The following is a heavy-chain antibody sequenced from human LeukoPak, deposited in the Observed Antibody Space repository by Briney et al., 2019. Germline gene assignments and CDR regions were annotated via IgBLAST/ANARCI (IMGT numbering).Heavy chain of an antibody. Sequence: SETLSLTCGVSGASISSSHYWGWMRQPPGQGLGLIGTIYYTGTTYYNPSLKSRVTMSVDTSKNQFSLNLTSVTAADTAVYYCARALILGVIRVDNWFDPWGQGILVTVSS. J-gene: IGHJ5*02. CDR3: ARALILGVIRVDNWFDP. V-gene: IGHV4-38-2*01. CDR1: GASISSSHY. CDR2: IYYTGTT. D-gene: IGHD3-10*01.